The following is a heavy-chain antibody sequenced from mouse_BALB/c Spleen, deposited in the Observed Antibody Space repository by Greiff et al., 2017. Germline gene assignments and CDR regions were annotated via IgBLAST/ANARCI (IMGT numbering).Heavy chain of an antibody. CDR2: ISSGGSYT. V-gene: IGHV5-6-4*01. CDR1: GFTFSSYT. D-gene: IGHD2-1*01. Sequence: EVQVVESGGGLVKPGGSLKLSCAASGFTFSSYTMSWVRQTPEKRLEWVATISSGGSYTYYPDSVKGRFTISRDNAKNTLYLQMSSLKSEDTAMYYCTRDPPYGNYVGYYAMDYWGQGTSVTVSS. CDR3: TRDPPYGNYVGYYAMDY. J-gene: IGHJ4*01.